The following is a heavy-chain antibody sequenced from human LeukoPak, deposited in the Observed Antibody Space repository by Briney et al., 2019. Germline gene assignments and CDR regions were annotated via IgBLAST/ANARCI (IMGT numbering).Heavy chain of an antibody. J-gene: IGHJ5*02. CDR2: IYYSGST. Sequence: PSETLSLTCTVSGGSISSYYWSWIRQPPGKGLEWIGYIYYSGSTNYNPSLKSRVTISVDTSKNQFSLKLSSVTAADTAVYYCARASGLYSGSRNNWFDPWGQGTLVTVSS. V-gene: IGHV4-59*01. D-gene: IGHD1-26*01. CDR3: ARASGLYSGSRNNWFDP. CDR1: GGSISSYY.